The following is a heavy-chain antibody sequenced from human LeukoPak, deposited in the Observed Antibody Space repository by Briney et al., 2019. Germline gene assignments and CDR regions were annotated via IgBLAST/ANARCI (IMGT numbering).Heavy chain of an antibody. D-gene: IGHD3-16*01. V-gene: IGHV5-51*01. CDR2: IYPDDSDT. CDR1: EYRIYNYW. Sequence: GESLKISCKGSEYRIYNYWIGWVRQMPGKGLEWMGIIYPDDSDTRYSPSFQGQVTISADKSISTVYLQWSSLKASDTAMYYCARQRFTTRAYAGNWFDPWGQGTLVTVSS. J-gene: IGHJ5*02. CDR3: ARQRFTTRAYAGNWFDP.